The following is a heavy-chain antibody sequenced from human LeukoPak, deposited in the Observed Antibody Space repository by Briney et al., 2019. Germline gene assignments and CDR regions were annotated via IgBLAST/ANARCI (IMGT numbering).Heavy chain of an antibody. CDR3: ARASTTVPNLLDN. Sequence: GGSLRLSCVASGFTFSIYWMHWVRQAPGKGLLWVSRINGDGRSTNYADSVKGRFTISRDNAKNTLYLQMNSMRAEDRAVYYCARASTTVPNLLDNWGQGTLVTVSS. CDR1: GFTFSIYW. J-gene: IGHJ4*02. CDR2: INGDGRST. V-gene: IGHV3-74*01. D-gene: IGHD4-17*01.